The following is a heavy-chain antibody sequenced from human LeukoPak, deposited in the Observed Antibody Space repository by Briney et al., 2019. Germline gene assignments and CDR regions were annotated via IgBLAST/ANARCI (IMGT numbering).Heavy chain of an antibody. CDR2: IRYDGSNK. CDR1: GFTFGSYG. D-gene: IGHD6-19*01. CDR3: AKSIAVAGPIDDYYYYRDV. J-gene: IGHJ6*03. Sequence: GGSLRLSCAASGFTFGSYGMHWVRQAPGKRLEWVAFIRYDGSNKYYAGSVKGRFTISRDNSKNTLYLQMNSLRAEDTAVYYCAKSIAVAGPIDDYYYYRDVWGKGTTVTISS. V-gene: IGHV3-30*02.